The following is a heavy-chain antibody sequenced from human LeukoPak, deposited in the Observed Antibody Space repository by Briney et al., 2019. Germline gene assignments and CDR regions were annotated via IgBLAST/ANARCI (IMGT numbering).Heavy chain of an antibody. V-gene: IGHV3-23*01. CDR3: TKHLVNHYDSGGYYLPLEC. CDR2: ISGSGGNT. CDR1: GFTFSSFE. D-gene: IGHD3-22*01. J-gene: IGHJ4*02. Sequence: PGGSLRLSCAASGFTFSSFEMNWVRQAPGKGLEWVSTISGSGGNTFYPDSVKGRFTISRDNSKNTLYLQMNSLRAEDTAVYYCTKHLVNHYDSGGYYLPLECWGQGTPVTVSS.